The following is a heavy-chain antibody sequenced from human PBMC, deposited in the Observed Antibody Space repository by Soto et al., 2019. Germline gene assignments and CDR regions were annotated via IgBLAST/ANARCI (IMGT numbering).Heavy chain of an antibody. D-gene: IGHD3-9*01. CDR1: GGTFSSYG. J-gene: IGHJ5*02. V-gene: IGHV1-18*01. Sequence: VKVSCRASGGTFSSYGISWVRQAPGQGLEWMGWISAYNGNTNYAQKLQGRVTMTTDTSTSTAYMELRSLRSDDTAVYYCARDRPELRYFRGFDPWGQGTLVTVSS. CDR3: ARDRPELRYFRGFDP. CDR2: ISAYNGNT.